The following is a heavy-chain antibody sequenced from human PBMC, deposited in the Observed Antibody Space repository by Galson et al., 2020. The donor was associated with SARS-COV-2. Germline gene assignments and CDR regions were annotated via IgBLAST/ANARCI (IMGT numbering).Heavy chain of an antibody. J-gene: IGHJ4*02. V-gene: IGHV4-39*01. CDR2: IYYSGST. CDR1: GDSISSSSYY. D-gene: IGHD4-17*01. CDR3: ARQVGSTVTAYGFDY. Sequence: ASETLSLTCTVSGDSISSSSYYWGWIRQPPGKGLEWIGTIYYSGSTYYNPSLKSRVTISVDTSKSQFSLKVRSVTAADTAVYYCARQVGSTVTAYGFDYWGQGTLVTVSS.